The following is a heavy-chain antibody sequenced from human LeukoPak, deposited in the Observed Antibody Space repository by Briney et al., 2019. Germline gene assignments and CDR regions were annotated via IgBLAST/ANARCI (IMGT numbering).Heavy chain of an antibody. CDR3: AKDADGDGDYLLHY. D-gene: IGHD4-17*01. Sequence: GGSLRLSCAASGFNFNFYVMNWVRQAPGKRLEWVAAISCSGDSTFYADSVKGRFTISRDNSKNLVFLQMNSLRDEDTAVYYCAKDADGDGDYLLHYWGQGTLVTVSS. CDR2: ISCSGDST. V-gene: IGHV3-23*01. J-gene: IGHJ4*02. CDR1: GFNFNFYV.